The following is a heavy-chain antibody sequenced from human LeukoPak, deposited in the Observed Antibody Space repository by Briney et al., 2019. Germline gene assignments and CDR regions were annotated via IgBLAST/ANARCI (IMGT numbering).Heavy chain of an antibody. CDR3: ARHANYDSGSYPFDY. CDR2: IYYSGST. J-gene: IGHJ4*02. D-gene: IGHD3-10*01. CDR1: GGSISNYY. V-gene: IGHV4-59*08. Sequence: SETLSLTCTVSGGSISNYYWSWIRQSPGKGLEWIAYIYYSGSTNYNPSHKSRVTISADTSKNQFSLKLSSVTAADTAVYYCARHANYDSGSYPFDYWGQGTLVTVSS.